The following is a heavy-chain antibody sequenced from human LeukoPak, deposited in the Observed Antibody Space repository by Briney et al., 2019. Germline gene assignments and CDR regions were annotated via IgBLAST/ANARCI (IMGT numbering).Heavy chain of an antibody. CDR1: GGSFSGYY. D-gene: IGHD6-19*01. CDR3: ATFGLGAVAPLHYFDY. CDR2: INHSGST. J-gene: IGHJ4*02. V-gene: IGHV4-34*01. Sequence: PSETLSLTCAVYGGSFSGYYWSWIRQPPGKGLEWIGEINHSGSTNYNPSPKSRVTISVDTSKNQFSLKLSSVTAADTAVYYCATFGLGAVAPLHYFDYWGQGTLVTVSS.